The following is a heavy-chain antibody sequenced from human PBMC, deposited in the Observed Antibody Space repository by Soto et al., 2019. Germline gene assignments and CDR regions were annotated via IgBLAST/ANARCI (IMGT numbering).Heavy chain of an antibody. D-gene: IGHD3-22*01. Sequence: QVQLVQSGAEVKKPGASVKVSCKASGYTFTNYGISWVRQAPGQGLEWMGWISAYNGNTNYAQKLQGRVTMTTDTSTSTAYMELRSLRSDDTAVYYCARDLHYYDSSGYRMPGDYWGQGTLVTVSS. V-gene: IGHV1-18*01. CDR1: GYTFTNYG. J-gene: IGHJ4*02. CDR2: ISAYNGNT. CDR3: ARDLHYYDSSGYRMPGDY.